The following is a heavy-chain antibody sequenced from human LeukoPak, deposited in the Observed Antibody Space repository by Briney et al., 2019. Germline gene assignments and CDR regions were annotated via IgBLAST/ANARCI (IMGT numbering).Heavy chain of an antibody. CDR3: ARFSRFYDSSGYYPN. CDR2: ISAYNGNT. V-gene: IGHV1-18*01. CDR1: GYTFTSYG. D-gene: IGHD3-22*01. Sequence: ASVKVSCKASGYTFTSYGISWVRQAPGQGLEWMGWISAYNGNTNYAQKLQGRVTMTTDTSTSTAYMELRSLRSDDTAVYYCARFSRFYDSSGYYPNWGQGTLVTVSP. J-gene: IGHJ4*02.